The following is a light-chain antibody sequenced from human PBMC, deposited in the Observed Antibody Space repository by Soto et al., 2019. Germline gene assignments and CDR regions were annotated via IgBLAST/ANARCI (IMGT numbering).Light chain of an antibody. V-gene: IGKV1-39*01. CDR1: QSISSY. CDR3: QQRYSTSLT. J-gene: IGKJ4*01. CDR2: AAS. Sequence: DSQMTQSPSSLSASVGDRVTITCRASQSISSYLNWYQQKPGKAPKLLIYAASSLQSGVPSRFSGSGSGTDFTLTIGSLQPEAFAPYYRQQRYSTSLTFGGGTKVEIK.